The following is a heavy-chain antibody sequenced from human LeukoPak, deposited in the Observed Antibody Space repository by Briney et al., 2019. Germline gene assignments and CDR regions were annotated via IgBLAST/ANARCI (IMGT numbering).Heavy chain of an antibody. CDR1: GFTFSSHP. Sequence: GGSLRLSCTASGFTFSSHPVSWVRQAPGKGLEWVSAISASATACYSDSVKGRFTISRDNSKNTLYLQMTSLRAEDTAVYYCAKRGVREFDSWGQGTLVTVSS. V-gene: IGHV3-23*01. D-gene: IGHD3-10*02. J-gene: IGHJ4*02. CDR3: AKRGVREFDS. CDR2: ISASATA.